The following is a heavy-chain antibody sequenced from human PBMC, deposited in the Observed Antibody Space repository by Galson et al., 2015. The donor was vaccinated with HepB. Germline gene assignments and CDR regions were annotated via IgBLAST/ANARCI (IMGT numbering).Heavy chain of an antibody. V-gene: IGHV3-30-3*01. Sequence: SLRLSCAASAFSFSNYAMYWVRQAPGKGLEWVAGISYDGTFKYYSDSVEGQFTISRDNSKNMLHVQMSNLRVEDTAVYYCARGTGEFDYWGQGTLVSVSS. D-gene: IGHD3/OR15-3a*01. J-gene: IGHJ4*02. CDR1: AFSFSNYA. CDR3: ARGTGEFDY. CDR2: ISYDGTFK.